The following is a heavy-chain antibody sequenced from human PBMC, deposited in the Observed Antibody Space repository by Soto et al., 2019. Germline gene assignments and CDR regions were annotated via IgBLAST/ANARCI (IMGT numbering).Heavy chain of an antibody. CDR2: IIPISGTA. V-gene: IGHV1-69*01. D-gene: IGHD2-2*01. CDR3: ARSQGSSTSLEIYYYYYYGMDV. Sequence: QVQLVQSGAEVKKPGSSVKVSCKASGGTFSSYAISWVRQAPGQGLEWMGGIIPISGTANYAQTFQGRVTITADESTSTAYVELSSLRSEDTAVYYCARSQGSSTSLEIYYYYYYGMDVWGQGTRVTVSS. J-gene: IGHJ6*02. CDR1: GGTFSSYA.